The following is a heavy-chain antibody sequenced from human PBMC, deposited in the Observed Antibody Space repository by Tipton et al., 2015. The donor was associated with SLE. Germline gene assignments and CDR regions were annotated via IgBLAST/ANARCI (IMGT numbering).Heavy chain of an antibody. J-gene: IGHJ2*01. CDR1: GGSISSYY. CDR2: IYTSGST. D-gene: IGHD6-19*01. CDR3: AREGIAVAGIGWYFDL. V-gene: IGHV4-4*08. Sequence: TLSLTCTVSGGSISSYYWSWIRQPPGKGLEWIGYIYTSGSTSYNPSLKSRVTISVDTSTSTVYMELSSLRSEDTAVYYCAREGIAVAGIGWYFDLWGRGALVTVSS.